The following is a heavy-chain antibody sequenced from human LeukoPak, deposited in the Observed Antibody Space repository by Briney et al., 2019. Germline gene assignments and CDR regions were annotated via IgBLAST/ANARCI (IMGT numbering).Heavy chain of an antibody. CDR3: TSPQYKGAVAGTGYYYMDV. J-gene: IGHJ6*03. Sequence: GGSLRLSCAVSGFTFSGSAMHWVRQAFGKGLEWVGRIRSKANSYATAYAASVKGRFTISRDDSKNTAYLQMNSLKTEDTAVYYCTSPQYKGAVAGTGYYYMDVWGKGTTVTVSS. V-gene: IGHV3-73*01. CDR2: IRSKANSYAT. CDR1: GFTFSGSA. D-gene: IGHD6-19*01.